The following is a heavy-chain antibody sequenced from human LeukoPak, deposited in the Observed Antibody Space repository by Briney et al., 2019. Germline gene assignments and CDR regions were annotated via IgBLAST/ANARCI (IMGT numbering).Heavy chain of an antibody. CDR3: ARDYWWNYDY. J-gene: IGHJ4*02. CDR2: ISKDGSDK. CDR1: GFTFSDYA. Sequence: GGSLRLSCAASGFTFSDYAMHWVRQAPGKGLEWVAVISKDGSDKYYPGSVWGRFTISRDNSKNTIYLQMDSLRAEDTAIYYYARDYWWNYDYWGQGTLVTVSS. V-gene: IGHV3-30-3*01. D-gene: IGHD1-7*01.